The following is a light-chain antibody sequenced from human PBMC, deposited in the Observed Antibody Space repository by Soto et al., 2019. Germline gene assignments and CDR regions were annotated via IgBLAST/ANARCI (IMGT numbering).Light chain of an antibody. CDR2: GAS. Sequence: EIVLTQSPANLTVSPGERATLSCRASQSVSSNLAWYQRKPGQAPRLLIYGASTRATGIPARFSGSGSGTEFTLTISSLQPEDFATYYCLQHNSYPRTFGQGTKVDIK. J-gene: IGKJ1*01. V-gene: IGKV3-15*01. CDR1: QSVSSN. CDR3: LQHNSYPRT.